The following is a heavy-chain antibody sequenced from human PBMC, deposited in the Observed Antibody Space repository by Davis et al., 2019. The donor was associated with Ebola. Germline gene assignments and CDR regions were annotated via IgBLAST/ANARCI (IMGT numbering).Heavy chain of an antibody. Sequence: PSETLSLTCAVYGGSFNGYYWSWIRQPPGKGLEWIGEINHSGSTNYNPSLKSRVTISVDTSKNQFSLKLSSVTAADTAVYYCARTVRIAARTAWFDPWGQGTLVTVSS. V-gene: IGHV4-34*01. CDR2: INHSGST. CDR3: ARTVRIAARTAWFDP. CDR1: GGSFNGYY. D-gene: IGHD6-6*01. J-gene: IGHJ5*02.